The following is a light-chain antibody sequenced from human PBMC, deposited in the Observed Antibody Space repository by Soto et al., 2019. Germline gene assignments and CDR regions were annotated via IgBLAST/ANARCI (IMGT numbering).Light chain of an antibody. CDR1: SSDVGGYNY. CDR3: SSYTSSSTRV. V-gene: IGLV2-14*01. J-gene: IGLJ1*01. Sequence: QSVLTQPASVSGSPGQSITISCTGTSSDVGGYNYVSWYQQHPGKAPKLMIYDVSNRPSGVSNRFSGSKSGNTASLTISWLQAEDEADYYCSSYTSSSTRVFGTWTKVTVL. CDR2: DVS.